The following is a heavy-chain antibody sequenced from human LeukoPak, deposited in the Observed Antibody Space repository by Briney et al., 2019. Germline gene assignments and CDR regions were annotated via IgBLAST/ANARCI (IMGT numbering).Heavy chain of an antibody. D-gene: IGHD2-15*01. CDR2: IYASGNT. CDR1: GASISTYY. V-gene: IGHV4-4*07. Sequence: SETLSLTCTISGASISTYYWSWIRQPAGKGLEWIGRIYASGNTYKNPSLESRVTMSVDTSNNQFTLNLTSVTGADTAMYYCVKDGPLGSDFGGQGTQVTVSS. CDR3: VKDGPLGSDF. J-gene: IGHJ4*02.